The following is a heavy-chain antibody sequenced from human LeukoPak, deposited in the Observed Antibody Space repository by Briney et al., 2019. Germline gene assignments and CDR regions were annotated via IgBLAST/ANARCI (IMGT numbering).Heavy chain of an antibody. CDR3: ARTNLGSGWRFDY. CDR1: GFTFSRYN. Sequence: GGSLRLSCAASGFTFSRYNMNWVRQAPGKGLEWVSSISSDSSYIYYADSVKGRFTVSRDTAKNSLYLQMNSLRAEDTAVYYCARTNLGSGWRFDYWGQGTLVTVSS. V-gene: IGHV3-21*01. J-gene: IGHJ4*02. CDR2: ISSDSSYI. D-gene: IGHD6-19*01.